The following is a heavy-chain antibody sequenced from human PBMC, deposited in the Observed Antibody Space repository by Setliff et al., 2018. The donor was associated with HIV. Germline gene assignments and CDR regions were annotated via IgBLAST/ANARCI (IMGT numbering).Heavy chain of an antibody. Sequence: SETLSLTCFVSGGSLSSYYWSWIRQPPGKGLEWIAYIYYSGSTNYNPSLKSRVTISLDRSKNQLSLKLSSVTAADTAVYYCARTPSRGGFDYWGQGTLVTVSS. V-gene: IGHV4-59*01. J-gene: IGHJ4*02. CDR1: GGSLSSYY. D-gene: IGHD3-16*01. CDR2: IYYSGST. CDR3: ARTPSRGGFDY.